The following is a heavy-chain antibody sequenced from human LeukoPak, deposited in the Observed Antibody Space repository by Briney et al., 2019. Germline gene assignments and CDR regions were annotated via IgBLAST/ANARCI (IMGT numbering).Heavy chain of an antibody. CDR2: IKSKTDGGTT. CDR1: GFTFSNAW. J-gene: IGHJ4*02. CDR3: TTDVLPIAAAGDPFDY. D-gene: IGHD6-13*01. Sequence: GGSLRLSCAASGFTFSNAWMSWVRQAPGKGLEWVGRIKSKTDGGTTDYAAPVKGRFTISRDDSKNTLYLQMNSLKPEDTAVYYCTTDVLPIAAAGDPFDYWGQGTLVTVSS. V-gene: IGHV3-15*01.